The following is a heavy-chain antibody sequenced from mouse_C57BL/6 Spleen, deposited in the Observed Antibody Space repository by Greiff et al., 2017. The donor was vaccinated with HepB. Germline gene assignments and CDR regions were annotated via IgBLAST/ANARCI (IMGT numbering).Heavy chain of an antibody. Sequence: QVQLQQPGAELVKPGASVKLSCKASGYTFTSYWMHWVKQRPGQGLEWIGMIHPNSGSTNYNEKFKSKATLTVDKSSSTAYMQLSSLTSEDSAVYYWARGITTVVATFYGYFDVWGTGTTVTVSS. CDR2: IHPNSGST. CDR1: GYTFTSYW. J-gene: IGHJ1*03. D-gene: IGHD1-1*01. V-gene: IGHV1-64*01. CDR3: ARGITTVVATFYGYFDV.